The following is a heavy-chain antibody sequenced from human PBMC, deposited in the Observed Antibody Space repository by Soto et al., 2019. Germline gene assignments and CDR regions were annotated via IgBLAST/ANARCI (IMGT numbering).Heavy chain of an antibody. Sequence: SETLSLTCTVSGGSISSYYWSWIRQPPGKGLEWIGYIYYSGSTNYNPSLKSRVTISVDTSKNQFTLKLSSVTAADTAVYYCGRLYYDFWSGYSGDAFDIWGQGTMVTVSS. J-gene: IGHJ3*02. D-gene: IGHD3-3*01. V-gene: IGHV4-59*01. CDR3: GRLYYDFWSGYSGDAFDI. CDR2: IYYSGST. CDR1: GGSISSYY.